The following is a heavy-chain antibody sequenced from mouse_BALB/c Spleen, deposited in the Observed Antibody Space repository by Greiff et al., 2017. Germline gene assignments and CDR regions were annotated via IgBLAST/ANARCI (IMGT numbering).Heavy chain of an antibody. Sequence: EVKLEESGPGLVKPSQSLSLTCTVTGYSITSDYAWNWIRQFPGNKLEWMGYISYSGSTSYNPSLKSRISITRDTSKNQFFLQLNSVTTEDTATYYCARYYDSWFAYWGQGTLVTVSA. J-gene: IGHJ3*01. CDR2: ISYSGST. V-gene: IGHV3-2*02. CDR1: GYSITSDYA. CDR3: ARYYDSWFAY. D-gene: IGHD2-4*01.